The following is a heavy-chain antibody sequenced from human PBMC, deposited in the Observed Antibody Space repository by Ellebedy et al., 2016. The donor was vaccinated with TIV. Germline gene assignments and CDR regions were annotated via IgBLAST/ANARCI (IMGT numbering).Heavy chain of an antibody. J-gene: IGHJ5*02. CDR2: ISAYNGNT. CDR1: GYTFTSYG. D-gene: IGHD4-11*01. V-gene: IGHV1-18*01. CDR3: ARDLEVSLLGPDWFDP. Sequence: ASVKVSCXASGYTFTSYGISWVQQAPGQGLEWMGWISAYNGNTNYAQKLQGRVTMTTDTSTSTAYMELRSLRSDDTAVYYCARDLEVSLLGPDWFDPWGQGTLVTVSS.